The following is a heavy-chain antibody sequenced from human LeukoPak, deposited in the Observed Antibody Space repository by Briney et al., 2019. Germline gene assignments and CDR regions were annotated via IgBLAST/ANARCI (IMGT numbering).Heavy chain of an antibody. Sequence: GGSLRLSCAASGFTFSSYSMNWVRQAPGQGLEWFTSISSSSRYIYYAVSVKGRFTISRDNAKNSLYLQMNSLRAEDTAVYYCARVSIAAAVTPYYFDYWGQGTLVTVSS. CDR3: ARVSIAAAVTPYYFDY. V-gene: IGHV3-21*01. J-gene: IGHJ4*02. CDR1: GFTFSSYS. D-gene: IGHD6-13*01. CDR2: ISSSSRYI.